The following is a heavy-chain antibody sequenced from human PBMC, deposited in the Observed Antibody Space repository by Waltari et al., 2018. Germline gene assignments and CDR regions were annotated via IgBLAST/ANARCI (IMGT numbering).Heavy chain of an antibody. D-gene: IGHD3-16*01. Sequence: AASGFTFSGSAMHWVRQASGQGLEWVGRIRSKANSSATAYAASVKGRFTISRDDSKNTAYLQMNSLKTEDTAVYYCTRRGLIRGQGTLVTVSS. CDR1: GFTFSGSA. CDR3: TRRGLI. J-gene: IGHJ4*02. CDR2: IRSKANSSAT. V-gene: IGHV3-73*01.